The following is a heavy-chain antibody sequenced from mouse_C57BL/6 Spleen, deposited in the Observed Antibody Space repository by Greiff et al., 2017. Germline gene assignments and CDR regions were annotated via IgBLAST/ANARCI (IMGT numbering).Heavy chain of an antibody. Sequence: QVQLQQPGAELVKPGASVKLSCKASGYTFTSYWMQWVKQRPGQGLEWIGEIDPSDSYTNYNQKLKGKATLTVDTSASTAYMQLSSLTSEDSAVYYCARARASQAWFAYWGQGTLVTVAA. D-gene: IGHD3-2*02. V-gene: IGHV1-50*01. CDR3: ARARASQAWFAY. CDR2: IDPSDSYT. J-gene: IGHJ3*01. CDR1: GYTFTSYW.